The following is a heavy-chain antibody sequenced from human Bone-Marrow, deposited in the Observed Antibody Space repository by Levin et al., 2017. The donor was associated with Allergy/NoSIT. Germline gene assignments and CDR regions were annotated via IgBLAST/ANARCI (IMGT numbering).Heavy chain of an antibody. D-gene: IGHD5-18*01. CDR2: IKSKTDGGTT. CDR3: TTFIQLWVVYYDYYMDV. J-gene: IGHJ6*03. V-gene: IGHV3-15*01. Sequence: PGGSLRLSCAASGFTFSNAWMSWVRQAPGKGLEWVGRIKSKTDGGTTDYAAPVKGRFTISRDDSKNTLYLQMNSLKTEDTAVYYCTTFIQLWVVYYDYYMDVWGKGTTVTVSS. CDR1: GFTFSNAW.